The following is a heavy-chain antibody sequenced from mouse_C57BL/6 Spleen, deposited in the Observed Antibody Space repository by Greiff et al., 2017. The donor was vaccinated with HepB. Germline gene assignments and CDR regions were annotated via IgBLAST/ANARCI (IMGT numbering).Heavy chain of an antibody. V-gene: IGHV1-15*01. D-gene: IGHD3-2*01. CDR3: TREDSREYYFDY. CDR1: GYTFTDYE. J-gene: IGHJ2*01. CDR2: IDPETGGT. Sequence: QVQLQQPGAELVRPGASVTLSCKASGYTFTDYEMHWVKQTPVHGLEWIGAIDPETGGTAYNQKFKGKAILTADKSSSTAYMELRSLTSEDSAVYYCTREDSREYYFDYWGQGTTLTVSS.